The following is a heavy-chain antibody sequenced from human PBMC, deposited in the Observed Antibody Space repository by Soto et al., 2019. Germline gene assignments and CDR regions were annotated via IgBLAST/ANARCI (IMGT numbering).Heavy chain of an antibody. D-gene: IGHD2-15*01. CDR2: ISPSTSHI. CDR3: SGCSGGACHQNYGMDV. Sequence: EVHLVESGGGLVKPGGSLRLSCAVSGFTFSSCTMNWVRQAPGKGLEWVSSISPSTSHIYYTDSVKGRFTMSRDNAKNSLFLQINSLRAEDTAVYYCSGCSGGACHQNYGMDVWGQGTTVTVSS. V-gene: IGHV3-21*01. J-gene: IGHJ6*02. CDR1: GFTFSSCT.